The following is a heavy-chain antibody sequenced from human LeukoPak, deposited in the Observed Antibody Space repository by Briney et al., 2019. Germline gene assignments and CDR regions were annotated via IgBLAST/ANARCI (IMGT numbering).Heavy chain of an antibody. D-gene: IGHD3-22*01. Sequence: GESLKISCKGSGYSLTSYWIGWVRQMPGKGLEWMGIIYPGDSDTRYSPSFQGQVTISADKSISTAYLQWSSLKASDTAMYYCARGNEGDYYDSSGYSKVFDYWGQGTLVTVSS. J-gene: IGHJ4*02. V-gene: IGHV5-51*01. CDR1: GYSLTSYW. CDR2: IYPGDSDT. CDR3: ARGNEGDYYDSSGYSKVFDY.